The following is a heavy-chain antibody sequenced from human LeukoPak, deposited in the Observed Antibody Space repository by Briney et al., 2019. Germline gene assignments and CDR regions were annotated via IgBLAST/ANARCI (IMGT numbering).Heavy chain of an antibody. CDR1: GGTFSSYA. CDR3: ARDVDIVVVVAASQKGHNWFDP. V-gene: IGHV1-69*04. CDR2: IIPIFGIA. J-gene: IGHJ5*02. D-gene: IGHD2-15*01. Sequence: ASVKVSCKASGGTFSSYAISWVRQAPGQGLEWMGRIIPIFGIANYAQKFQGRVTITADKSTSTAYMKLSSLRSEDTAVYYCARDVDIVVVVAASQKGHNWFDPWGQGTLVTVSS.